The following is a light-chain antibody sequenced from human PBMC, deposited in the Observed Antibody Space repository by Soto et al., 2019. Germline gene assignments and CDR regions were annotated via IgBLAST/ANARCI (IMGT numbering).Light chain of an antibody. CDR3: QQRSNWPRT. CDR2: GAS. CDR1: QSILRN. Sequence: EIVMTQSPSTLSVSPGERATLSCRATQSILRNLAWYQHKPGQPPRLLIYGASTRATGIPDRFSGSGSGTDFTLTITRLEPEDFAVYYCQQRSNWPRTFGQGTKVDIK. J-gene: IGKJ1*01. V-gene: IGKV3-15*01.